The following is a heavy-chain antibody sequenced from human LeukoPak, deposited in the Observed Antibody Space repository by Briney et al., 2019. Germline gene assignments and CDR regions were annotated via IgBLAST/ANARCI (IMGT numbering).Heavy chain of an antibody. D-gene: IGHD2/OR15-2a*01. J-gene: IGHJ5*02. CDR3: ARRVVSERRTTFDNWSAP. CDR2: IYNIGST. Sequence: PSETLSPTCSVSGDSVTRYYWNWIRQSPGKGPEWIGYIYNIGSTWYNPSLKNRVSISADSSKNQFSLRLNSVTAADTAVYYCARRVVSERRTTFDNWSAPWGQGILVTVSS. CDR1: GDSVTRYY. V-gene: IGHV4-4*09.